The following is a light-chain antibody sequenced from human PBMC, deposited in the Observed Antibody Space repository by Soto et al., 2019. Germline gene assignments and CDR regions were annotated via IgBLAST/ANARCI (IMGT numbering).Light chain of an antibody. CDR1: HDINTW. J-gene: IGKJ5*01. CDR2: GAS. CDR3: QQSNSFPIT. V-gene: IGKV1-12*01. Sequence: DMHMTQSPSSVSASVGDTVTITCRASHDINTWLAWYQQKPGKAPKLLISGASTLQSGVPSRFSVSGSGTEFTLTISSLQPEDFATYYCQQSNSFPITFGPGTRLEIE.